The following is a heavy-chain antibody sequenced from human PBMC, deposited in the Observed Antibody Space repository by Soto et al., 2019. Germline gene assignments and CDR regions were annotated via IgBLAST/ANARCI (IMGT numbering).Heavy chain of an antibody. V-gene: IGHV3-23*01. Sequence: PGVSLRLSCGAFGFTFRSYAMSWVRQAPGKGLEWVSAISGSGGSTYYADSVKGRFTISRDNSKNTLYLQMNSLRAEDTAVYYCASDRMIPGLFWFDPWGQGTLVTVSS. J-gene: IGHJ5*02. D-gene: IGHD1-20*01. CDR2: ISGSGGST. CDR3: ASDRMIPGLFWFDP. CDR1: GFTFRSYA.